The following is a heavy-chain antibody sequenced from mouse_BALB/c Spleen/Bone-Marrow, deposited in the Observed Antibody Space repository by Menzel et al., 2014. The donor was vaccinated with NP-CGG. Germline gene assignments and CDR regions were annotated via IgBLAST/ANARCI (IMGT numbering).Heavy chain of an antibody. CDR3: ARGYPSDY. V-gene: IGHV1-87*01. Sequence: VQLQQSGAELARPGASVKLSCKASGYTFTSYWMQWVKQRPGQGLEWIGAIYPGDGDTRYTQKFKGKATLTADKSSSTAYMQLSSLASVDSAVYYCARGYPSDYWGQGTTLTVSS. CDR1: GYTFTSYW. D-gene: IGHD3-2*02. J-gene: IGHJ2*01. CDR2: IYPGDGDT.